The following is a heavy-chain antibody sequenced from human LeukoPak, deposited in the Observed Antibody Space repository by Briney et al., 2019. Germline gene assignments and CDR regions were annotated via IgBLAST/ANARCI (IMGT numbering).Heavy chain of an antibody. CDR1: GGSISSYY. CDR3: ARDRDFDY. CDR2: IYTSGST. V-gene: IGHV4-4*09. Sequence: SETLSLTCTVSGGSISSYYWSWIRQPPGQGLEWIGYIYTSGSTNYNPSLKSRVTISVDTSKNQFSLKLSSVTAADTAVYYCARDRDFDYWGQGTLVTVSS. J-gene: IGHJ4*02.